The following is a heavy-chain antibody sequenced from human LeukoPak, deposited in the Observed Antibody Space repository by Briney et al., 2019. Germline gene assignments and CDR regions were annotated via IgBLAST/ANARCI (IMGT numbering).Heavy chain of an antibody. J-gene: IGHJ4*02. V-gene: IGHV4-59*01. D-gene: IGHD2-8*01. CDR1: SGSISYFY. CDR2: IHYTGST. Sequence: PSETLSLTCTVSSGSISYFYWNWIRQPPGKGLEWIGYIHYTGSTNYNPSLKSRVTISVDTSKNQFSLKLSSVTAADTAVYYCATYTKRLHYWGQGTLVTVSS. CDR3: ATYTKRLHY.